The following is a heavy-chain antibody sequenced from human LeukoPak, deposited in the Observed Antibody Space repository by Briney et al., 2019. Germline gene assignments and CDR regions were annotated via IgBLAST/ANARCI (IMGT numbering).Heavy chain of an antibody. Sequence: PGGSLRLSCAASGFTFSSYAMDWVRQAPGKGLEWVSAISGSGGSTYYADSVKGRFTISRDNSKNTLYLQVNSLKTEDTAVYYCTRIFRTAHFDYWGQGTPVTVSS. CDR2: ISGSGGST. V-gene: IGHV3-23*01. CDR1: GFTFSSYA. CDR3: TRIFRTAHFDY. J-gene: IGHJ4*02. D-gene: IGHD2/OR15-2a*01.